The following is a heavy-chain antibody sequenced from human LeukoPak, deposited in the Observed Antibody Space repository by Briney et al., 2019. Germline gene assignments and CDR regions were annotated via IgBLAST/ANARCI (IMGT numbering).Heavy chain of an antibody. Sequence: GASVKVSCKASGYSFRSYAMNWVRQAPGQGLQGMGWFRTYDGSPKYAQGFTGRFVFSADIYVETAFLDISDLAVEDTAMYYCATQRGYSPGDWGKGTLVPVSS. CDR1: GYSFRSYA. V-gene: IGHV7-4-1*02. CDR3: ATQRGYSPGD. J-gene: IGHJ4*02. CDR2: FRTYDGSP. D-gene: IGHD5-18*01.